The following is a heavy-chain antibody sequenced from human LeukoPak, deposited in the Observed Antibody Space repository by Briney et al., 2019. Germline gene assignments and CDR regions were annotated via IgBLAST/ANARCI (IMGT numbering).Heavy chain of an antibody. Sequence: PGGSLRLSSAAPGFTFSSYAMSWVRQAPGKGREWASAISGSGGSTYYADSVKGRFSISRDNSKNTLYLQLNSLRAEDTAVYYCAKEKAAYCSSTSCFDGYDYWGQGTLVTVSS. CDR3: AKEKAAYCSSTSCFDGYDY. J-gene: IGHJ4*02. CDR2: ISGSGGST. CDR1: GFTFSSYA. V-gene: IGHV3-23*01. D-gene: IGHD2-2*01.